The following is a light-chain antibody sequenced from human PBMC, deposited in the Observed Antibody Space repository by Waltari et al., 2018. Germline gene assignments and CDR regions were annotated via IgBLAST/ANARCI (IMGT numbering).Light chain of an antibody. CDR3: QQYDNLP. J-gene: IGKJ4*01. V-gene: IGKV1-33*01. CDR2: DAS. Sequence: DIQMTQSPSSLSASVGDRVTITCQASQDISNYLNWYQQKPGQAPKLLIYDASNLETGVPSRVSGSGSGTDFTFTISSLQPEDIATYYCQQYDNLPFGGGTKVEIK. CDR1: QDISNY.